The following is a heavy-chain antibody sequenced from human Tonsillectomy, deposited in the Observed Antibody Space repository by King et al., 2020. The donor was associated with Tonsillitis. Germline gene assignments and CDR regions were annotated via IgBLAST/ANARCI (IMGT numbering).Heavy chain of an antibody. D-gene: IGHD3-22*01. Sequence: VQLVESGGGLEQPGGSLRLSCAASGFTFSSYNMNWVRQAPGKGLEWVSYISGSSGTIDYADSVKGRFTISRDNARNSLFLQMDSLRAEDTAVYYCVRGRSAGYYGIFDYWGQGMQVAVSS. CDR1: GFTFSSYN. CDR3: VRGRSAGYYGIFDY. V-gene: IGHV3-48*01. J-gene: IGHJ4*02. CDR2: ISGSSGTI.